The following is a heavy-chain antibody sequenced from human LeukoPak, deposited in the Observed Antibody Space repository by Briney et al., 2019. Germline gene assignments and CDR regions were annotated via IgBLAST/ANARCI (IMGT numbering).Heavy chain of an antibody. D-gene: IGHD3-10*01. J-gene: IGHJ4*02. CDR2: FYDTRSP. CDR1: GGSINLYY. CDR3: ARGRGSLTY. V-gene: IGHV4-59*01. Sequence: SETLSLTCTVSGGSINLYYWSWIRQPPGKGLEWIGYFYDTRSPKYNPSLERRVTTSVDMSRKQFSLNISSVTTADTAVYYCARGRGSLTYWGQGTLATVSS.